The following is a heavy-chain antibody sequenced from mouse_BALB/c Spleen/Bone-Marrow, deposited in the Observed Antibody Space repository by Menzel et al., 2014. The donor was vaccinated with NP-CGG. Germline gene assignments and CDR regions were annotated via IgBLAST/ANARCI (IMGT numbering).Heavy chain of an antibody. V-gene: IGHV1-69*02. Sequence: VKLRESGAELVKPGASVKLSCKASGYTFTSYWMHLVNQRPGQGLEWIGDIDPSDSYTNYNQKFKRKTTFTVDKSSSTAYMQLSSLTSEDSAVYYCARWSHYYGSTCFYFDVWGTGTTVTVSS. D-gene: IGHD1-1*01. CDR3: ARWSHYYGSTCFYFDV. J-gene: IGHJ1*03. CDR1: GYTFTSYW. CDR2: IDPSDSYT.